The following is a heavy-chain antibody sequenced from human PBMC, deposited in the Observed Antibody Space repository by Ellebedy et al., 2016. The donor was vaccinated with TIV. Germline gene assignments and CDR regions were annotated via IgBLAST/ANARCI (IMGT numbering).Heavy chain of an antibody. J-gene: IGHJ4*02. CDR1: GFTFTPYV. Sequence: PGGSLRLSCAASGFTFTPYVMHWVRQAPGKGLEWVSLIYSGGSTYYADSVKARFTISRDNSKNTVYLQMESLRAEDTAVYYCARVYQWGQGTLVTVSS. CDR2: IYSGGST. D-gene: IGHD2-2*01. CDR3: ARVYQ. V-gene: IGHV3-66*01.